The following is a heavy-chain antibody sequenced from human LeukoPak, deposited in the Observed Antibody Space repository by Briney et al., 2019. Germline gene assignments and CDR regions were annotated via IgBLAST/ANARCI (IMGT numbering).Heavy chain of an antibody. CDR2: ISSGGDYV. D-gene: IGHD5-12*01. V-gene: IGHV3-21*01. J-gene: IGHJ4*02. CDR1: GFTFRSYT. Sequence: GGSLRLSCAASGFTFRSYTMNWVRQAPGKGLEWVSSISSGGDYVYYADSVKGRITISRDNAKNSLYLQMNSLRAEDTAVYYCARTAISEDGYEFDYWGQGTLVTVSA. CDR3: ARTAISEDGYEFDY.